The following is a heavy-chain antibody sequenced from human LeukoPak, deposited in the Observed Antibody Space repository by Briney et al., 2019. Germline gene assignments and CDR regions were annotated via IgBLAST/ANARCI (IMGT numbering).Heavy chain of an antibody. V-gene: IGHV1-18*04. CDR1: GYIFTRYG. D-gene: IGHD2-15*01. CDR3: ARGGLVVVVATTPSTTPGLLHWLDP. Sequence: ASVKVSWQASGYIFTRYGFSWVRQAPGQGLAWMGWISAYNCNTKYAKKVLGRVSMTAGTSTTKAYTELRRLRSDDTAVYYCARGGLVVVVATTPSTTPGLLHWLDPWGQGTLVSVSS. CDR2: ISAYNCNT. J-gene: IGHJ5*02.